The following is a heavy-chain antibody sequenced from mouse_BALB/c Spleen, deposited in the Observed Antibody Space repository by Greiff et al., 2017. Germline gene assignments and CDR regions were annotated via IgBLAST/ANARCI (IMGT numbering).Heavy chain of an antibody. J-gene: IGHJ4*01. V-gene: IGHV5-6-3*01. CDR2: INSNGGST. Sequence: DVQLVESGGGLVQPGGSLKLSCAASGFTFSSYGMSWVRQTPDKRLELVATINSNGGSTYYPDSVKGRFTISRDNAKNTLYLQMSSLKSEDTAMYYCARVDYYAMDYWGQGTSVTVSS. CDR1: GFTFSSYG. CDR3: ARVDYYAMDY.